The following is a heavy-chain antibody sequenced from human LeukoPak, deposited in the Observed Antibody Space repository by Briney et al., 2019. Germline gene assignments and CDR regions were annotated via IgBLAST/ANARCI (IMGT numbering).Heavy chain of an antibody. D-gene: IGHD3-10*01. J-gene: IGHJ3*02. CDR1: GYTFTGYY. CDR2: INPNSGGT. V-gene: IGHV1-2*06. CDR3: AREKWFGESHDAFDI. Sequence: ASVKVSCKASGYTFTGYYMHWVRQAPGQGLEWMGRINPNSGGTNYAQKFQGRVTMTRDTSISTAYMELSRLRSDDTAVYYCAREKWFGESHDAFDIWGQGAMVTVSS.